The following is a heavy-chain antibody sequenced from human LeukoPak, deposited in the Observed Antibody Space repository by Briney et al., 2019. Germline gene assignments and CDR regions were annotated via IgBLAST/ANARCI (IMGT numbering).Heavy chain of an antibody. D-gene: IGHD3-22*01. Sequence: GGSLRLSCAASGFTFDDYGMSWVRQAPGKGLEWVSGINWNGGSTGYADSVKGRFTISRDNAKNSLYLQMNSLRAGDTALYYCARDRAYYDSSGYSYWGQGTLVTVSS. V-gene: IGHV3-20*04. CDR1: GFTFDDYG. CDR2: INWNGGST. J-gene: IGHJ4*02. CDR3: ARDRAYYDSSGYSY.